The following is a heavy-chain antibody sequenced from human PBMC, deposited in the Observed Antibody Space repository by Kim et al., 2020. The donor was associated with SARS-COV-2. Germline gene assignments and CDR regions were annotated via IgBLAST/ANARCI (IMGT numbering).Heavy chain of an antibody. CDR3: ARDEERYFDWLLRTDYYYYGMDV. CDR1: GFTFSSYW. Sequence: GGSLGLSCAASGFTFSSYWMHWVRQAPGKGLVWVSRINSDGSSTSYADSVKGRFTISRDNAKNTLYLQMNSLRAEDTAVYYCARDEERYFDWLLRTDYYYYGMDVWGQGTTVTVSS. V-gene: IGHV3-74*01. CDR2: INSDGSST. J-gene: IGHJ6*02. D-gene: IGHD3-9*01.